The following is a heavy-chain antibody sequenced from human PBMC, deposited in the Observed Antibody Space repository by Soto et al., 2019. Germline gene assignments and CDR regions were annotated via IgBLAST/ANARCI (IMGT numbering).Heavy chain of an antibody. CDR3: ARHERAPEMLDS. Sequence: AESLKISCKASGYSFTNYWISWVRQMPGKGLEWMGRIDPSDSYTNYSPSFRGHVTISADMSIRTAYLQWSSLRTSDTAMYYCARHERAPEMLDSWGQGTLVTVSS. V-gene: IGHV5-10-1*01. CDR1: GYSFTNYW. CDR2: IDPSDSYT. J-gene: IGHJ4*02.